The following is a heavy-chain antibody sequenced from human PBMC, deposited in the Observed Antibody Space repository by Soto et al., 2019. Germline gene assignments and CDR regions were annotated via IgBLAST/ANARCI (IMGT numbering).Heavy chain of an antibody. J-gene: IGHJ4*02. V-gene: IGHV1-46*01. D-gene: IGHD2-15*01. CDR1: GYTFTSYH. CDR2: INPSGGST. Sequence: ASVKVSCKASGYTFTSYHMHWVRQAPGQGLEWMGIINPSGGSTKYAQKFQGRVIMTRDTSTSTVYMELSSLRSEDTAVYYCARDGAEDNRSVDPDYWGQGTRVTVSS. CDR3: ARDGAEDNRSVDPDY.